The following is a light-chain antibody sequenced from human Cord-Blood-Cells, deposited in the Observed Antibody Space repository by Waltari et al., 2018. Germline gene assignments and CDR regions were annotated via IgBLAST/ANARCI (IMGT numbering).Light chain of an antibody. Sequence: DIQLTQSPSFLSASVGDRVTITCRASQRISSYLAWYQQKPGKAPKLLIYAASTLQSGVPSRFSGSGSGTEFTLTISSLQPEDFATYYCQQLNSYRLTFGGGTKVEIK. CDR3: QQLNSYRLT. CDR2: AAS. CDR1: QRISSY. J-gene: IGKJ4*01. V-gene: IGKV1-9*01.